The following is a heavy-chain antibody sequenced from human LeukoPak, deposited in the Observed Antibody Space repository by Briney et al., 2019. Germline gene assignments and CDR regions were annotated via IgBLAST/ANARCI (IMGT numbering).Heavy chain of an antibody. D-gene: IGHD3-3*01. CDR3: TTQHDFWSGYSLYYYYYYMDV. CDR2: IRSKANSYAT. CDR1: GFTFSGSA. V-gene: IGHV3-73*01. J-gene: IGHJ6*03. Sequence: PGGSLKLSCAASGFTFSGSAMHWFRQASGKGLEWVGRIRSKANSYATAYAASVKGRFTISRDDSKNTAYLQMNSLKTEDTAVYYCTTQHDFWSGYSLYYYYYYMDVWGKGTTVTVSS.